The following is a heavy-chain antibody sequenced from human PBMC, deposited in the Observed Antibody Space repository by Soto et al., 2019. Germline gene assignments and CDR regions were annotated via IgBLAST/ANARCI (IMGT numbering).Heavy chain of an antibody. J-gene: IGHJ4*02. CDR1: GYSFTIYW. V-gene: IGHV5-51*01. D-gene: IGHD3-22*01. CDR2: IYPGDSDT. CDR3: ARAYYDSSGYYRFYFDY. Sequence: GESLKISGKGSGYSFTIYWIGWVLQMPGKGLEWMGIIYPGDSDTRYSPSFQGQVTISADKSISTAYLQWSSLKASDTAMYYCARAYYDSSGYYRFYFDYWGQGTLVTVSS.